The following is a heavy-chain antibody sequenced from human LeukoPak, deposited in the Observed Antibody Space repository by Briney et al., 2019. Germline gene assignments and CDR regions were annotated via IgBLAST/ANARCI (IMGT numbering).Heavy chain of an antibody. V-gene: IGHV3-48*01. CDR2: ISSSSTI. CDR1: GFSFSSYS. D-gene: IGHD3-3*01. Sequence: GGSLRLSCAASGFSFSSYSMNWVRQAPGKGQEWVSYISSSSTIYYADSVKGRFTISRDNAKNSVYLQMNSLRAEDTAVYYCVREGPITIFGVVYNWFDPWGQGTLVTVSS. CDR3: VREGPITIFGVVYNWFDP. J-gene: IGHJ5*02.